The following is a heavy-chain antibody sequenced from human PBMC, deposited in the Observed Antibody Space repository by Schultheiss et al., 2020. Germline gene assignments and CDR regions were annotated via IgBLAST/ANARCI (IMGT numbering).Heavy chain of an antibody. J-gene: IGHJ6*03. Sequence: SETLSLTCAISGDSVSSNSAAWNWIRQSPSRGLEWLGRTYYRSKWYNDYAVSVKSRITNNPDTSKNQFSLQLNSVTHEDTAVYYCARDQEVAYYYYYYMDVWGKGTTVTVSS. CDR1: GDSVSSNSAA. CDR2: TYYRSKWYN. D-gene: IGHD5-12*01. V-gene: IGHV6-1*01. CDR3: ARDQEVAYYYYYYMDV.